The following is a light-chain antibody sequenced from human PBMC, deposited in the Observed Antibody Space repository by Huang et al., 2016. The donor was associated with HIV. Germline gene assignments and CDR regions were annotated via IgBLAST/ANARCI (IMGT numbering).Light chain of an antibody. CDR2: KAS. CDR3: QQYYGSSPT. J-gene: IGKJ4*01. CDR1: QSFSTW. Sequence: DIQMTQSPSTLSASVGDRVTITCRASQSFSTWLAWYQQKSGKAPKLLIYKASTLESGVPPRFSGSVSGTDFTLTISSLQPDDFATYFCQQYYGSSPTFGGGTKVEVK. V-gene: IGKV1-5*03.